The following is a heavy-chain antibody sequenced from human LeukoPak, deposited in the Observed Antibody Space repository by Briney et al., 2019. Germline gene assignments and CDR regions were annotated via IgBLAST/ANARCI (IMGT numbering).Heavy chain of an antibody. CDR3: ARGRRFALLYGGYFDY. CDR1: GGSFSGYY. CDR2: INHSGST. D-gene: IGHD2-2*02. Sequence: PSETLSLTCAVYGGSFSGYYRSWIRQPPGKGLEWIGEINHSGSTNYNPSLKSRVTISVDTSKNQFSLKLSSVTAADTAVYYCARGRRFALLYGGYFDYWGQGTLVTVSS. V-gene: IGHV4-34*01. J-gene: IGHJ4*02.